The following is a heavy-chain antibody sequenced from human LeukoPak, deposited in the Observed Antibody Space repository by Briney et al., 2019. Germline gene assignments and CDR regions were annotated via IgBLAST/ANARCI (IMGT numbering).Heavy chain of an antibody. Sequence: GGSLRLSCTPSGFTFSSHAMSWVRQAPGKGLEWVSAISGSGGSTYYADSVKGRFTISRDNSKNTLYLQMNSLRAEDTAVYYCAKLGLDSVWGTLDYWGQGTLVTVSS. V-gene: IGHV3-23*01. CDR3: AKLGLDSVWGTLDY. J-gene: IGHJ4*02. CDR2: ISGSGGST. D-gene: IGHD3-16*01. CDR1: GFTFSSHA.